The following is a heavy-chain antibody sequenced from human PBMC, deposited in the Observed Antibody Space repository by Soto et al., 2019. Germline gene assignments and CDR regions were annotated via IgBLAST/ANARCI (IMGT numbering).Heavy chain of an antibody. CDR3: DRGNVVTLDN. CDR1: GGSISRGGYA. J-gene: IGHJ4*02. D-gene: IGHD3-22*01. Sequence: SATLSLTCAVSGGSISRGGYAWILIRQPPGKGLEWIGYIYHSWSTYYNRSLKSRDTLSVDWSNNQFSLKLSPVTAADMAVHYCDRGNVVTLDNWGQGSLLTVNS. V-gene: IGHV4-30-2*01. CDR2: IYHSWST.